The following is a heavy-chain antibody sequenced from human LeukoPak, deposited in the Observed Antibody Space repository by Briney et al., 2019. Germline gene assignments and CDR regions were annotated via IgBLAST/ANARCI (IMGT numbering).Heavy chain of an antibody. V-gene: IGHV3-73*01. CDR3: TSCGGDCYSGFDY. J-gene: IGHJ4*02. D-gene: IGHD2-21*02. Sequence: TGGSLRLSCAASGFTFSGSAMHWVRRASGKGLEWVGRIRSKANSYATSYAASVKGRFTISRDDSKNTAYLQMNSLKTEDTAVYYCTSCGGDCYSGFDYWGQGTLVTVSS. CDR1: GFTFSGSA. CDR2: IRSKANSYAT.